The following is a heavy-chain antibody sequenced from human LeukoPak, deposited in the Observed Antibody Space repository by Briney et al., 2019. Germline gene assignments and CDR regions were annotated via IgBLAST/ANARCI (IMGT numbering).Heavy chain of an antibody. CDR2: INAGNGNT. V-gene: IGHV1-3*01. CDR3: ARAHRSSTSCYVYYYYGMDV. J-gene: IGHJ6*02. D-gene: IGHD2-2*01. CDR1: GYTFTSYA. Sequence: ASVKVSCKASGYTFTSYAMHWVRQAPGQRLEWMGWINAGNGNTKYSQKFQGRVTITRDTSASTAYMELSSLRSEDTAVYYCARAHRSSTSCYVYYYYGMDVWGQGTTVTVSS.